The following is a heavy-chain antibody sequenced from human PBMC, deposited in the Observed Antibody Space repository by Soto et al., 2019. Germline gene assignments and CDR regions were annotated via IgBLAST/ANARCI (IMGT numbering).Heavy chain of an antibody. CDR3: ASPIAARPQSGYYYGMDV. Sequence: QVQLVQSGAEVKKPGSSVKVSCKASGGTFSSYAISWVRQAPGQGLEWMGGIIPIFGTANYAQKFQGRVTITADKSTSTAYMELSSLRSEDTAVYYCASPIAARPQSGYYYGMDVWGQGTTVTVSS. CDR1: GGTFSSYA. CDR2: IIPIFGTA. D-gene: IGHD6-6*01. J-gene: IGHJ6*02. V-gene: IGHV1-69*06.